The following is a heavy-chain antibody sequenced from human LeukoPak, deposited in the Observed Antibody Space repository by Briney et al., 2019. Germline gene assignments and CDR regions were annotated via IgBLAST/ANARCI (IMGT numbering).Heavy chain of an antibody. Sequence: GGSLRLSCAASGFTFSSYGMHWVRQAPGKGLEWGAVISYDGSNKYYADSGKGRFTIARDNSKNTLYLQMNSLRAEDTAVYYCAKDWYYYDSSGYYPDYYYYYMDVWGKGTTVTVSS. D-gene: IGHD3-22*01. CDR1: GFTFSSYG. J-gene: IGHJ6*03. CDR3: AKDWYYYDSSGYYPDYYYYYMDV. V-gene: IGHV3-30*18. CDR2: ISYDGSNK.